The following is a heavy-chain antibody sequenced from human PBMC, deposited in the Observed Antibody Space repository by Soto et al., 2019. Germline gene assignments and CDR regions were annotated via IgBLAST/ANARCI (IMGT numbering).Heavy chain of an antibody. CDR2: IWYDGSNK. Sequence: QVQLVESGGGVVQPGRSLRLSCAASGFTFSSYGMHWVRQAPGQGLEWVAVIWYDGSNKYYADSVKGRFTISRDNSKNTLYLQRNSLRAEDTAVYYCARDEDNCSGGSCYSGPAYWGQGTLVTVSS. CDR3: ARDEDNCSGGSCYSGPAY. V-gene: IGHV3-33*01. D-gene: IGHD2-15*01. CDR1: GFTFSSYG. J-gene: IGHJ4*02.